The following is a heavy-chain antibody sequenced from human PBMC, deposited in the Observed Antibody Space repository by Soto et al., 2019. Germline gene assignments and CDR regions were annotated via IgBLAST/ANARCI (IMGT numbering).Heavy chain of an antibody. Sequence: QVQLMQSGAQVKKPESSVKVSCKASGGTFRNYAFSWVRQAPGQGLEWMGGTNPIFGTANYAQKFQGRVTITADEATTTIYMELSSLRSDDTAVYYCARDGAVAGTDVFHYGMDVWGQGTTVTVSS. J-gene: IGHJ6*02. CDR3: ARDGAVAGTDVFHYGMDV. CDR2: TNPIFGTA. V-gene: IGHV1-69*12. D-gene: IGHD6-19*01. CDR1: GGTFRNYA.